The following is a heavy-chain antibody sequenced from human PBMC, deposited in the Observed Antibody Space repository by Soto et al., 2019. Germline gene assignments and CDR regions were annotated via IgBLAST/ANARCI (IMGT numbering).Heavy chain of an antibody. CDR1: GFTFSSYA. CDR3: AREAPGFDP. CDR2: ISYDGSNK. V-gene: IGHV3-30-3*01. Sequence: GGSLRLSCAASGFTFSSYAMHWVRQAPGKGLEWVAVISYDGSNKYYADSVKGRFTISRDNAKNTLYLQMNSLRAEDTAVYYCAREAPGFDPWGQGTLVTVSS. J-gene: IGHJ5*02.